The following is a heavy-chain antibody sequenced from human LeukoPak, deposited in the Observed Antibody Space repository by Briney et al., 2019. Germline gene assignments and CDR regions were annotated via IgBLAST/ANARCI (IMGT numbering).Heavy chain of an antibody. CDR2: ILYGGSKK. Sequence: QPGGSLRLSCAASGFIFSSYNMHWVRQAPGKGLEWVAAILYGGSKKYYADSVKGRFTISRDNSKNTLYLQMNSLRAEDTAVYYCARVHDFWSGYYHLGYWGQGTLVTVSS. D-gene: IGHD3-3*01. V-gene: IGHV3-30*04. CDR3: ARVHDFWSGYYHLGY. J-gene: IGHJ4*02. CDR1: GFIFSSYN.